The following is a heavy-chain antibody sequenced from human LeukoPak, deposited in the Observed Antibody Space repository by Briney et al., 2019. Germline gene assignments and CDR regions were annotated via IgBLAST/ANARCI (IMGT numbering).Heavy chain of an antibody. J-gene: IGHJ4*02. CDR3: ARDRYYDSGGFYFDY. CDR2: ISSSSNTI. Sequence: GGSVRLSCAASGFTVSSNYMSWVRQAPGKGLEWVSYISSSSNTIYYADSVKGRFTISRDNAKNSLYLQMNSLRDEDTAVYYCARDRYYDSGGFYFDYWGQGTLVTVSS. D-gene: IGHD3-22*01. V-gene: IGHV3-48*02. CDR1: GFTVSSNY.